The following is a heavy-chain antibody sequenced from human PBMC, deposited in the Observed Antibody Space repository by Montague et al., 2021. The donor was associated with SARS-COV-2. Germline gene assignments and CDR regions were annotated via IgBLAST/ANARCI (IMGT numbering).Heavy chain of an antibody. D-gene: IGHD6-13*01. CDR2: IYWDDDK. CDR1: GFSLSTSGLG. CDR3: AHSSIAAAGTTRGRFDP. Sequence: PALVKPTQTLTLTCTFSGFSLSTSGLGVGWIRQPPGKALEWLAVIYWDDDKRYSPSLKIRLTITKYTSKNQVVLTMTNMDPVDTATYYCAHSSIAAAGTTRGRFDPGGQGTLVTVSS. J-gene: IGHJ5*02. V-gene: IGHV2-5*02.